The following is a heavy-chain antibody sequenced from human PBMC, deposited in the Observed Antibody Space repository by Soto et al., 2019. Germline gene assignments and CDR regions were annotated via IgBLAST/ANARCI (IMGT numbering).Heavy chain of an antibody. D-gene: IGHD2-2*01. CDR2: ISGSGGST. V-gene: IGHV3-23*01. Sequence: GGSLRLSCAASGFTFTNYGLTWVRQAPGKGLEWVSVISGSGGSTYYADSVKGRFTISRDNSKNTLYLQMNSLRVEDTAVYYCAKGGSASCYAQVDYWGQGTLVTVSS. CDR3: AKGGSASCYAQVDY. J-gene: IGHJ4*02. CDR1: GFTFTNYG.